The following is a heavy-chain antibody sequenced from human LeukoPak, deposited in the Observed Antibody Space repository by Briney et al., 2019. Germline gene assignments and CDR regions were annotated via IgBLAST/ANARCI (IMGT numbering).Heavy chain of an antibody. V-gene: IGHV1-8*01. J-gene: IGHJ4*02. CDR1: GYTFTSYD. D-gene: IGHD5-18*01. Sequence: ASVKVSCKASGYTFTSYDINWVRQATGQGLEGMGWINPNSGNTVDAQKLQGRVTITRNTAISTGYKVLSSRRAEDTAVYYCARGGYSWDAPKPTWDDYWRQGTLVPVSS. CDR2: INPNSGNT. CDR3: ARGGYSWDAPKPTWDDY.